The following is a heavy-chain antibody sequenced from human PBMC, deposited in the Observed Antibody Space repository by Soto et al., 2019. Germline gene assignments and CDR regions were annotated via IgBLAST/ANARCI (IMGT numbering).Heavy chain of an antibody. D-gene: IGHD3-3*01. CDR2: INPNSGGT. J-gene: IGHJ3*02. CDR3: ASYYDFWSGSGWSAFDI. Sequence: ASVKVSCKASGYTFTGYYMHWVRQAPGQGLEWMGWINPNSGGTNYAQKFQGWVTMTRDTSISTAYMELSRLRSDDTAVYYCASYYDFWSGSGWSAFDIWGQGTMVTVSS. CDR1: GYTFTGYY. V-gene: IGHV1-2*04.